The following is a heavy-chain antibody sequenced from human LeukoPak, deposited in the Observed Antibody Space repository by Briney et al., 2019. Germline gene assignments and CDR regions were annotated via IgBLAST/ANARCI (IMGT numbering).Heavy chain of an antibody. CDR3: ATVEATGGQDY. V-gene: IGHV4-4*07. CDR1: GGSISNYY. Sequence: SETLSLTCTVSGGSISNYYWSWIRQPAGKGLEWIGRIYTSGSTNYNPSLKSRVTMSVDTSKNQFSLKLSSVTAADTAVYYCATVEATGGQDYWGQGTLVTVSS. CDR2: IYTSGST. D-gene: IGHD1-26*01. J-gene: IGHJ4*02.